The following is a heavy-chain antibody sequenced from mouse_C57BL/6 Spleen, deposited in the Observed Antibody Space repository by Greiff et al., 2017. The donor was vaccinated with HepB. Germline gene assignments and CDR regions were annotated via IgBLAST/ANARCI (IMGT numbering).Heavy chain of an antibody. D-gene: IGHD1-1*01. J-gene: IGHJ3*01. CDR3: ARDGSSPLAY. Sequence: VQLKESGPELVKPGASVKISCKASGYTFTDYYMNWVKQSHGKSLEWIGDINPNNGGTSYNQKFKGKATLTVDKFSSTAYMELRSLTSEDSAVYYCARDGSSPLAYWGQGTLVTVSA. CDR2: INPNNGGT. V-gene: IGHV1-26*01. CDR1: GYTFTDYY.